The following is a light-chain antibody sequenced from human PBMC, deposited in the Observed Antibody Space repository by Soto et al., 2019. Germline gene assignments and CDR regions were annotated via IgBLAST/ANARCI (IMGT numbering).Light chain of an antibody. CDR2: KAS. CDR3: KQYNSYPWT. V-gene: IGKV1-5*03. Sequence: DIQMTQSPSTLSASLGDRVTITCRASQSVSSWLSWYQQKQGKAPKLLIYKASSLESGVPSRFSGSGSGTEFTLTISSLQPDDFASYYCKQYNSYPWTFGQGTKVDI. CDR1: QSVSSW. J-gene: IGKJ1*01.